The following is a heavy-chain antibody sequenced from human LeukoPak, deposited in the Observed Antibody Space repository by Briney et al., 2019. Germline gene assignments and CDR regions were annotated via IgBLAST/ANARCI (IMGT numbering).Heavy chain of an antibody. D-gene: IGHD3-10*01. CDR1: GFTFRNYV. V-gene: IGHV3-30-3*01. J-gene: IGHJ4*02. CDR3: AREGYYGSGSPPSLYFDY. Sequence: GGSLRLSCAASGFTFRNYVIRWVRQAPGKGLEWVAVTSSDLNVKLYADSVKGRFTISRDNSRSTLYLQMNSLRPEDTAIYYCAREGYYGSGSPPSLYFDYWGQGTLVTVSS. CDR2: TSSDLNVK.